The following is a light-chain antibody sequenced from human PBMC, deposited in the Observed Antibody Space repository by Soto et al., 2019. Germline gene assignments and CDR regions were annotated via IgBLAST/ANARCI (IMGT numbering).Light chain of an antibody. Sequence: EILMTQSPATLSVSPGERATLSCRASQSVSTSLAWYQQKPGQAPRPLIYAASTRATTIPARFIGSGSGTEFTLTISSLQSEDFAVYYCQQYNNWPPWTFGQGTK. CDR3: QQYNNWPPWT. CDR1: QSVSTS. V-gene: IGKV3-15*01. CDR2: AAS. J-gene: IGKJ1*01.